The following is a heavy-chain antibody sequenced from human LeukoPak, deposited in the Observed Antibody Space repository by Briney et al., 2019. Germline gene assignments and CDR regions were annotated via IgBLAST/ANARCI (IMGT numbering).Heavy chain of an antibody. V-gene: IGHV3-23*01. J-gene: IGHJ5*02. CDR1: GILFSNTA. CDR2: ISGGGERA. D-gene: IGHD6-19*01. CDR3: GKDGGQYSSGPEFDP. Sequence: PGGSLRLSCAASGILFSNTAMNWARQSPGRGLEWVSAISGGGERAFYADSVKGRFTISRDNSKNILYLQMNSLTADDTAIYYCGKDGGQYSSGPEFDPRGQGALVTVSS.